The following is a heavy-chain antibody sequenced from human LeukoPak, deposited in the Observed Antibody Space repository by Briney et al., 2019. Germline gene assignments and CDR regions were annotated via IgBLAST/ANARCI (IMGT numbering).Heavy chain of an antibody. CDR3: ARLGEYSYKD. Sequence: SETLSLTCAVYGGSFSGYYWSWIRQPPGKGLEWIGEINHSGSTNYNPSLMSRVTISVDTSKNQFSLKLSSVTAADTAVYYCARLGEYSYKDWGQGTLVTVSS. CDR2: INHSGST. D-gene: IGHD5-18*01. J-gene: IGHJ4*02. CDR1: GGSFSGYY. V-gene: IGHV4-34*01.